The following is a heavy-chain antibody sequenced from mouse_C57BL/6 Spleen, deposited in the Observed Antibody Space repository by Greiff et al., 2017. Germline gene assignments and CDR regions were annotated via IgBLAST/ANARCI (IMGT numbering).Heavy chain of an antibody. CDR1: GYTFTRYW. J-gene: IGHJ4*01. CDR2: IDPSDSYT. CDR3: ARVYYSNYYAMDY. V-gene: IGHV1-69*01. D-gene: IGHD2-5*01. Sequence: QVQLQQSGAELVMPGASVKLSCKASGYTFTRYWMHWVKQRPGQGLEWIGEIDPSDSYTNYNQKFKGKSTLTVDKSSSTAYMQLSSLTSEDSAVYYCARVYYSNYYAMDYWGQGTSVTVSS.